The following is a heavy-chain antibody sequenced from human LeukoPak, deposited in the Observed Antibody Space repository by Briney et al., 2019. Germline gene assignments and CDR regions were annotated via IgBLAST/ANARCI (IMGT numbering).Heavy chain of an antibody. Sequence: GGSLRLSCAASGFTVSSNYMSWVRQAPGKGLEWVSVIYSGGSAYYADSVKGRFTISRDNSKNTLYLQMHSLRAEDTAVYYCARDPYYYDSSGYFPWFDYWGQGTLVTVSS. D-gene: IGHD3-22*01. CDR2: IYSGGSA. V-gene: IGHV3-53*01. CDR1: GFTVSSNY. CDR3: ARDPYYYDSSGYFPWFDY. J-gene: IGHJ4*02.